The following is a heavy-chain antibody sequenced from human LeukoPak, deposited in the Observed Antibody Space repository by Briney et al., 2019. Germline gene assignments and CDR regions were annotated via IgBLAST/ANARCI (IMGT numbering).Heavy chain of an antibody. Sequence: PAETLSLTCTCSDRSISSSSYYWGWIRQPPGKGLEWIGSIYYSGSHYYNPSLKSRVTISVDTSKTQSSLKLSSVTAADTAVYYCARTQRPWLVRRPGTWFEPCGPGTLV. V-gene: IGHV4-39*01. D-gene: IGHD6-19*01. CDR2: IYYSGSH. CDR1: DRSISSSSYY. J-gene: IGHJ5*02. CDR3: ARTQRPWLVRRPGTWFEP.